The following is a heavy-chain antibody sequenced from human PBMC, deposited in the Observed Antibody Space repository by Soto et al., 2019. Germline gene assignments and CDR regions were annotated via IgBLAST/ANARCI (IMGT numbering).Heavy chain of an antibody. CDR2: IWYDGSNK. Sequence: QVQLVESGGGVVQPGRSLRLSCAASGFTFSSYGMHWVRQAPGKGLEWVAVIWYDGSNKYYADSVKGRFTISRDNSKNTLYRQMNRLRAEDTAVYYCARVPPGWSGFPYYYGMDVWGQGTTVTVSS. V-gene: IGHV3-33*01. CDR3: ARVPPGWSGFPYYYGMDV. D-gene: IGHD3-3*01. J-gene: IGHJ6*02. CDR1: GFTFSSYG.